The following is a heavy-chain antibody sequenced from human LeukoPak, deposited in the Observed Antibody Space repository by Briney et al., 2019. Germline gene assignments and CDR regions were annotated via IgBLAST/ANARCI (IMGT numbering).Heavy chain of an antibody. V-gene: IGHV3-64*01. J-gene: IGHJ4*02. D-gene: IGHD3-16*01. CDR1: GFTFSSYA. CDR3: ARDYMGGY. Sequence: TGGSLRLSCAASGFTFSSYAMHWVRQAPGKGLGYVSAISSNGGSTYYANSVKGRFTISRDNSKNTLYLQMGSLRAEDMAVYYCARDYMGGYWGQGTLVTVSS. CDR2: ISSNGGST.